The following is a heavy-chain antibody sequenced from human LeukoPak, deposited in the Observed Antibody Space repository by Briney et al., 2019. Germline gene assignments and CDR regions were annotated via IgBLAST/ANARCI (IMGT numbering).Heavy chain of an antibody. D-gene: IGHD5-18*01. Sequence: PGGSLRLSCAASGFTVSSSYMSWARQVPGKGLEWVSLIYSGGSTYYAASVKGRFTISRDNSKNTLYLQMNSLRPEDTAVYYCAKGYNYAYEYWGQGTLVTVSS. CDR3: AKGYNYAYEY. J-gene: IGHJ4*02. CDR2: IYSGGST. V-gene: IGHV3-53*01. CDR1: GFTVSSSY.